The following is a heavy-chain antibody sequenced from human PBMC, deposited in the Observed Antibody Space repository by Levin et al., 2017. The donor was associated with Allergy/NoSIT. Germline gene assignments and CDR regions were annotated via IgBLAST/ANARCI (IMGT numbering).Heavy chain of an antibody. J-gene: IGHJ3*02. D-gene: IGHD6-19*01. CDR1: GGSISSSSYY. CDR2: IYYSGST. CDR3: ARQRQWLVLGAFDS. V-gene: IGHV4-39*01. Sequence: SETLSLTCTVSGGSISSSSYYWGWIRHPPGKGLEWIGSIYYSGSTYYNPSLKSRVTISVDTSKNQFSLKLSSVTAADTAVYYCARQRQWLVLGAFDSWGQGTMVTVSS.